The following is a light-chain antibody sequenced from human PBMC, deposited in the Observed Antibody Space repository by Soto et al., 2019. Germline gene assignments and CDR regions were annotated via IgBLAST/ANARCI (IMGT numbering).Light chain of an antibody. V-gene: IGLV1-40*01. Sequence: QAVVTQPPSVSGAPGQRVTISCTGSSSNIGAGYNVHWYQQLPGTAPKLLIYDNTNRPSGVPDRFSGSKSGTSSSLAITGLQAEDEADYYCQSYDNSLSGLYVFGIGTKLTVL. CDR3: QSYDNSLSGLYV. CDR1: SSNIGAGYN. J-gene: IGLJ1*01. CDR2: DNT.